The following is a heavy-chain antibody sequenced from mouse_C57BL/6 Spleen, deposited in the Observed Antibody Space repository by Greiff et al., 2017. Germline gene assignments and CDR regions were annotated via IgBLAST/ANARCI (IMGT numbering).Heavy chain of an antibody. CDR1: GYAFSSSW. Sequence: VQLQQSGPELVKPGASVKISCKASGYAFSSSWMNWVKQRPGKGLEWIGRIYPGDGDTNYNGKFKGKATLTADKSSSTAYMQLCSLTSEDSAVYFCAREGLHYGYDGFAYWGQGTLVTVSA. D-gene: IGHD2-2*01. V-gene: IGHV1-82*01. J-gene: IGHJ3*01. CDR2: IYPGDGDT. CDR3: AREGLHYGYDGFAY.